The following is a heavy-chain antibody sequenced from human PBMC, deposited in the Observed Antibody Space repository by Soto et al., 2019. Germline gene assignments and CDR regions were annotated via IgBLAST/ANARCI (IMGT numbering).Heavy chain of an antibody. J-gene: IGHJ6*03. D-gene: IGHD2-21*01. CDR1: GGSLSDYF. CDR2: INHRGSI. V-gene: IGHV4-34*01. Sequence: SETLSLTCVVSGGSLSDYFWSWIRQPPGMALEWIGEINHRGSINYNPSLKSRVTMSVDTSKNQFSLTLNSVTAADTATYYCARGGISHWAYFYYMDVWDRGTTVTVSS. CDR3: ARGGISHWAYFYYMDV.